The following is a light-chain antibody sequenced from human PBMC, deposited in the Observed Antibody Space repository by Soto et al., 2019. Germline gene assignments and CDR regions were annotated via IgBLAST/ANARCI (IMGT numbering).Light chain of an antibody. CDR1: QSISSY. J-gene: IGKJ1*01. CDR2: AAS. V-gene: IGKV1-39*01. CDR3: QQCYSTTWT. Sequence: DIQITQSPSSLSASLGVRLTITCRPSQSISSYLNWYQQKPGKAPKLLIYAASSLQSGVPSRFRCSGSGTDFPLTIGSLQPAEVSTYYWQQCYSTTWTCRQGTKVDIK.